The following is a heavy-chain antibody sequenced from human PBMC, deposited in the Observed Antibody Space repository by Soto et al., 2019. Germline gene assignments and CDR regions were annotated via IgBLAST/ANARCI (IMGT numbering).Heavy chain of an antibody. Sequence: GASVKVSCKASGYTFTSYGISWVRQAPGQGLEWMGWISAYNGNTNYAQKLQGRVTMTTDTSTSTAYMELRSLRSDDTAVYYCARASSMYDFWSGYYPNYYYYGMDVWGQGTTVTVSS. J-gene: IGHJ6*02. CDR2: ISAYNGNT. CDR1: GYTFTSYG. D-gene: IGHD3-3*01. CDR3: ARASSMYDFWSGYYPNYYYYGMDV. V-gene: IGHV1-18*01.